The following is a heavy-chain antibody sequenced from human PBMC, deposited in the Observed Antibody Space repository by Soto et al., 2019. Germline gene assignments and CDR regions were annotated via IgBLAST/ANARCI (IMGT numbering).Heavy chain of an antibody. CDR2: IYPGGST. Sequence: QVQLQESGPGLVKPSETLSLNCTVSGDSISTYYWSWIRQSAGRRLEWIGRIYPGGSTNYIPSLESRVVMSVDTSKNQFSLRLRSVTAADTGVYVCSSVSFGVVSEYWGQGVLVTVSS. CDR3: SSVSFGVVSEY. V-gene: IGHV4-4*07. J-gene: IGHJ4*02. CDR1: GDSISTYY. D-gene: IGHD3-3*01.